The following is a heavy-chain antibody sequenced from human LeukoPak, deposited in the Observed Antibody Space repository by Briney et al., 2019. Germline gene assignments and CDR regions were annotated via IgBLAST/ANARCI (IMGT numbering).Heavy chain of an antibody. CDR1: GFTFSGYW. Sequence: GGSLRLSCVVSGFTFSGYWMTWVRQAPGKGLEWVANIREDGSERNYVDSVKGRFIISRDNSRNSLYLQMNSLRPEDTAVYYCTRDRNARATKEDRYDYWGQGTLVTVYS. D-gene: IGHD5-12*01. J-gene: IGHJ4*02. V-gene: IGHV3-7*01. CDR2: IREDGSER. CDR3: TRDRNARATKEDRYDY.